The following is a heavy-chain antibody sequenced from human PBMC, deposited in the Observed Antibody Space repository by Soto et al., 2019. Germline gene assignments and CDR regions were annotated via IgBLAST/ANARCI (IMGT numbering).Heavy chain of an antibody. Sequence: SETLSLTCTVSGGSISSGGYYWSWIRQHPGKGLEWIGYIYYSGSTYYNPSLKSRVTISVDTSKNQFSLKLSSVTAADTAVYYCARGGGAIFGVVSYYYYYMDVWGKGTTVTVSS. CDR1: GGSISSGGYY. V-gene: IGHV4-31*03. D-gene: IGHD3-3*01. J-gene: IGHJ6*03. CDR2: IYYSGST. CDR3: ARGGGAIFGVVSYYYYYMDV.